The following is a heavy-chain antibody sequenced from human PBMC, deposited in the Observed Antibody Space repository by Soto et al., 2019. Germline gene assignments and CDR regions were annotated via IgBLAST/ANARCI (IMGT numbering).Heavy chain of an antibody. CDR1: GYTFTGYY. D-gene: IGHD3-10*01. CDR2: INPNSGGT. CDR3: ARARGSGTLYDMDV. V-gene: IGHV1-2*04. J-gene: IGHJ6*02. Sequence: ASVKVSCKASGYTFTGYYMHWVRQAPGQGLEWMGWINPNSGGTNYAQKFQGWVTMTRDTSISTAYMELNSLRDEDTAVYYCARARGSGTLYDMDVWGQGTTVTVSS.